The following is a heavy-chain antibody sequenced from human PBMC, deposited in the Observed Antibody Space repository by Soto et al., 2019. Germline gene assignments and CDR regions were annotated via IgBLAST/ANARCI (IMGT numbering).Heavy chain of an antibody. CDR3: AKDLDSSGWYHWDV. J-gene: IGHJ6*02. CDR1: GFTFSSYA. D-gene: IGHD6-19*01. Sequence: GGSLRLSCAASGFTFSSYAMSWVRQAPGKGLEWVSAISGSGGSTYYADSVKGRFTISRDNSKNTLYLQMNSLRAEDTAVYYCAKDLDSSGWYHWDVWGQGTTVTVS. CDR2: ISGSGGST. V-gene: IGHV3-23*01.